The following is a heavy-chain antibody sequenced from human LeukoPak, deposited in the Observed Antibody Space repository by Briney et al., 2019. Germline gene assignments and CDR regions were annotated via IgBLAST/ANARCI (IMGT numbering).Heavy chain of an antibody. CDR3: ARGRYVTTRGGAAAGFLDY. D-gene: IGHD6-13*01. CDR2: INHGGST. V-gene: IGHV4-34*01. Sequence: PSETLSLTCAVSGGSFSGHYWNWIRQPPGKGLEWIGEINHGGSTNYNPSLKSRVTISVDTSQKQFSLRLSSLTAADTAVYYCARGRYVTTRGGAAAGFLDYWGQGTLVTVST. J-gene: IGHJ4*02. CDR1: GGSFSGHY.